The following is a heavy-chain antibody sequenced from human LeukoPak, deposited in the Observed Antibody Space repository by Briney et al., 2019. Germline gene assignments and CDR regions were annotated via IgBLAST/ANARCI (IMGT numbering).Heavy chain of an antibody. J-gene: IGHJ4*02. Sequence: SETLSLTCVVSGASVSSSHWNWIRHLPGKGLEWIGCLSYTGKTDYNPSLTSRVTISLDTSKNQVSLKVRSVTAADTAVYYCSEGYFEPFDHWGQGTLVTVSS. CDR3: SEGYFEPFDH. V-gene: IGHV4-59*02. CDR1: GASVSSSH. CDR2: LSYTGKT. D-gene: IGHD2/OR15-2a*01.